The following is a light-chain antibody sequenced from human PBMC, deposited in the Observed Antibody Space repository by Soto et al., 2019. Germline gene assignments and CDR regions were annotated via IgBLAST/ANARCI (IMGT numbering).Light chain of an antibody. Sequence: QSVLTQPASVSGSPGHSITISCTGTSSDVGGYNYVSWYQQHPGKAPKLMIYDVSNRPSGVSNRFSGSKSGNTASLTISGLQAEDEADYYCSSYTSSSTRVFGNGTKATVL. CDR2: DVS. CDR3: SSYTSSSTRV. V-gene: IGLV2-14*01. J-gene: IGLJ1*01. CDR1: SSDVGGYNY.